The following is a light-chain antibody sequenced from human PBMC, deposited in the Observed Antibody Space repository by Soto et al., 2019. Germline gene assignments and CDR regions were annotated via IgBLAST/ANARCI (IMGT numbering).Light chain of an antibody. CDR2: DAS. J-gene: IGKJ1*01. V-gene: IGKV3-11*01. CDR1: QSVSSY. Sequence: EIVLTQSPATLSLSPGERATLSCRASQSVSSYLAWYQQKPGQAPRLLIYDASNRATGIQARFSGSGSGTDFTLTISSLEPEDFAVYYCQQRSNWRGTFGQGTKVEIK. CDR3: QQRSNWRGT.